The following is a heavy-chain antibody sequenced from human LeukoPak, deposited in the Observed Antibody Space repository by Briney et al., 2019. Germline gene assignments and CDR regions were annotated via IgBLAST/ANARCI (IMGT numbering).Heavy chain of an antibody. V-gene: IGHV4-61*03. J-gene: IGHJ4*02. CDR1: GDSVGSDNYY. D-gene: IGHD3-22*01. Sequence: SETLSLTCTVSGDSVGSDNYYWSWIRQLPGKGLEWIGYIYHNGGTKYNPSLRSRVTMSVDTSKNHVSLKLGSVTAADTAVYYCARDRRGYYDSSGYFDHWGQGTLVTVSS. CDR2: IYHNGGT. CDR3: ARDRRGYYDSSGYFDH.